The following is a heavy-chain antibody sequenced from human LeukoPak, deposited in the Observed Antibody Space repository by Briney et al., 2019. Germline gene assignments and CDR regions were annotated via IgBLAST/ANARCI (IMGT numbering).Heavy chain of an antibody. D-gene: IGHD3-10*01. CDR1: GITVSRYW. J-gene: IGHJ6*03. CDR3: AKDAYYGSGSHYYYYMDV. Sequence: GGSLRLSCAASGITVSRYWMSWVRQTPGGGLEWVSSITSSRIYIYYADSVKGRFTISRDNSKNTLFLQMNSLRAEDTAVYYCAKDAYYGSGSHYYYYMDVWGKGTTVTISS. V-gene: IGHV3-21*01. CDR2: ITSSRIYI.